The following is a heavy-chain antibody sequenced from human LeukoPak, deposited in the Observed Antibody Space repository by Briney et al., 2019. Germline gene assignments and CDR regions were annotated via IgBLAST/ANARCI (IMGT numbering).Heavy chain of an antibody. Sequence: GGSLRLSCAASEFSFNDYWMTWVRQAPGKGLEWVANIRKDGSQKYYVDSVKGRFTISRDNAKNSLYLQMNSLRAEDTAVYYCARVRLVVAAIGDDAFDIWGQGTMVTVSS. V-gene: IGHV3-7*01. CDR2: IRKDGSQK. CDR1: EFSFNDYW. J-gene: IGHJ3*02. CDR3: ARVRLVVAAIGDDAFDI. D-gene: IGHD2-15*01.